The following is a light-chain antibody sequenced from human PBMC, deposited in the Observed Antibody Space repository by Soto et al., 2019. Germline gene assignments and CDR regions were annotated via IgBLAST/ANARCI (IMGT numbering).Light chain of an antibody. J-gene: IGKJ4*01. V-gene: IGKV1-39*01. Sequence: DNQMTQSPSSLSASVGDRVTNTCRASQSISSYLNWYQQKPGKAPKLLIYAASSLQSGVPSRFSGGGSGTDFTLTISSLQPEDFGTYYCQQSYTSPVTFGGGTKVDI. CDR2: AAS. CDR1: QSISSY. CDR3: QQSYTSPVT.